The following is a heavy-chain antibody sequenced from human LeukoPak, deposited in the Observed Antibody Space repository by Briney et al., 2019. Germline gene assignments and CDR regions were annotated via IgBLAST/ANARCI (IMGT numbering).Heavy chain of an antibody. CDR3: ARQLTSVDSPDY. CDR2: IYPGDSDT. Sequence: GASLKISCKGSGCRFTSYWIGWVRQMPGKGLEWMGVIYPGDSDTRYSPSFQGQVTISADKSISTAYLQWSSLKASDTAMYYCARQLTSVDSPDYRGQGTLVTVSS. J-gene: IGHJ4*02. CDR1: GCRFTSYW. D-gene: IGHD4/OR15-4a*01. V-gene: IGHV5-51*01.